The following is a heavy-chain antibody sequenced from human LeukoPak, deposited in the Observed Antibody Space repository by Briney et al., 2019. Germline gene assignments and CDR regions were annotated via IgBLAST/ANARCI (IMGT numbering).Heavy chain of an antibody. CDR3: ARDAAVVVTILGVVRVGADDWFDP. CDR2: INPSGGST. V-gene: IGHV1-46*01. CDR1: GYTFTSYY. D-gene: IGHD3-3*01. Sequence: ASVRVSCKASGYTFTSYYMHWVRQAPGQGLEWMGIINPSGGSTSYAQKFQGRVTMTRDTSTSTVYMELSSLRSEDTAVYYCARDAAVVVTILGVVRVGADDWFDPWGQGTLVTVSS. J-gene: IGHJ5*02.